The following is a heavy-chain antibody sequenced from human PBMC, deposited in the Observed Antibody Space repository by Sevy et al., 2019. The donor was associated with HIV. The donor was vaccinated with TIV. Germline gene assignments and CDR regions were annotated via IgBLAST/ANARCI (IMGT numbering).Heavy chain of an antibody. V-gene: IGHV3-30*02. Sequence: GGSLRLSCAASGFRFSSYGMHWVRQAPGKGLEWMSSTQYDGSNKHYADSVKGRFTISRDNSKNTLYLQMNSLRVEDTAVFYCVKEGGGEGGDHWGQGTLVTVSS. CDR3: VKEGGGEGGDH. J-gene: IGHJ4*02. CDR1: GFRFSSYG. CDR2: TQYDGSNK. D-gene: IGHD2-21*01.